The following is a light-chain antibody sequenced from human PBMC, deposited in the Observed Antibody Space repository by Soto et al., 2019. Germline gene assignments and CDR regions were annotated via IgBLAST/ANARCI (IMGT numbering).Light chain of an antibody. CDR3: AAWDDSLNGLV. J-gene: IGLJ1*01. CDR1: SSNIGSNT. CDR2: SNN. V-gene: IGLV1-44*01. Sequence: QSVLTQPPSASGTPGQRVTISCSGSSSNIGSNTVNWYQQLPGTAPKLLIYSNNQRPSGVPDRFSGSKSGTSASLAISGPQSEDEADYYYAAWDDSLNGLVFGTGTKVTVL.